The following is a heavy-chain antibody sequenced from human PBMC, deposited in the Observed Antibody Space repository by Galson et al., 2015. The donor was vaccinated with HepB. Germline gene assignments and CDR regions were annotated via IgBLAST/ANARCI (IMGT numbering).Heavy chain of an antibody. Sequence: SLRLSCAASGFTFSSYWIHWVRQAPGKGLVWVSDVNSDETDTNYADSVKGRFTISRDNAKNTVHLQMNSLRAEDTAVYYCARGRSHYDRDAFDIWGQGTMVTMFS. CDR1: GFTFSSYW. D-gene: IGHD1-26*01. CDR3: ARGRSHYDRDAFDI. J-gene: IGHJ3*02. V-gene: IGHV3-74*01. CDR2: VNSDETDT.